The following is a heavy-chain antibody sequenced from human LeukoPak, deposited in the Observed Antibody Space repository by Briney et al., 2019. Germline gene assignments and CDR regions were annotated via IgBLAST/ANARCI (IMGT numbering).Heavy chain of an antibody. D-gene: IGHD6-13*01. CDR1: GYTFTDYY. CDR3: ARDVAALRLVDY. J-gene: IGHJ4*02. Sequence: ASVKVSCKASGYTFTDYYMHWVRQAPGQGLEWMGWINPNSGGTNYAQNFQDRVTMTRDTSISTAYMELSRLTSDDTAIYYCARDVAALRLVDYWGQGTLVTVSS. V-gene: IGHV1-2*02. CDR2: INPNSGGT.